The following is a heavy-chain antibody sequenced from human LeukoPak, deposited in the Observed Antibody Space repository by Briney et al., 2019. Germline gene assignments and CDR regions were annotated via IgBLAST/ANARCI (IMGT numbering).Heavy chain of an antibody. CDR3: ARGLFSLWFGELLDY. J-gene: IGHJ4*02. CDR2: ISYDGSNK. CDR1: GFTFSSYA. V-gene: IGHV3-30-3*01. Sequence: PGGSLRLSCAASGFTFSSYAMHWVRQAPGKGLEWVAVISYDGSNKYYADSVKGRFTISRDNSKNTLYLQMNSLRAEDTAVYYCARGLFSLWFGELLDYWGQGTLVTVSS. D-gene: IGHD3-10*01.